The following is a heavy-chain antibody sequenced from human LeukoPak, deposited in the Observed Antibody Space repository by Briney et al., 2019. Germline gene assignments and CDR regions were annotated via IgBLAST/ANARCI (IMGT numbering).Heavy chain of an antibody. Sequence: PSETLSLTCTVSDYSISSGYYWGWIRQPPGKGLEWIGSIYHSGSTYYNPSLKSRVTISVDTSKNQFSLKLSSVTAADTAVYYCARDSESGYDKFDYWGQGTLVTVSS. CDR2: IYHSGST. CDR1: DYSISSGYY. J-gene: IGHJ4*02. CDR3: ARDSESGYDKFDY. V-gene: IGHV4-38-2*02. D-gene: IGHD5-12*01.